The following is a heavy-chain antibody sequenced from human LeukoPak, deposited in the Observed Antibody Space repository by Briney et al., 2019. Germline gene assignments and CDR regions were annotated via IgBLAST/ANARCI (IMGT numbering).Heavy chain of an antibody. CDR3: ARGGRWLQLKGDFDH. CDR2: INHSGST. Sequence: SETLSLTCAVYGGSFSGYYWSWIRQPPGKGLEWIGEINHSGSTNYNPSLKSRVTISVDTSKNQFSLKLSSVTAADTAVYYCARGGRWLQLKGDFDHWGQGTLVTVSS. J-gene: IGHJ4*02. D-gene: IGHD5-24*01. CDR1: GGSFSGYY. V-gene: IGHV4-34*01.